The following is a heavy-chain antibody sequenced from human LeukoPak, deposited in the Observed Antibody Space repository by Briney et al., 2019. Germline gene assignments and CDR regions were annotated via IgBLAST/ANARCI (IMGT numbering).Heavy chain of an antibody. Sequence: GASVKVSCKAFGYTFTGYYMHWVRQAPGQGLEWMGRIIPILGIANYAQKFQGRVTITADKSTSTAYMELSSLRSEDTAVYYCASGYSYGYFDYWGQGTLVTVSS. CDR3: ASGYSYGYFDY. CDR2: IIPILGIA. D-gene: IGHD5-18*01. CDR1: GYTFTGYY. J-gene: IGHJ4*02. V-gene: IGHV1-69*02.